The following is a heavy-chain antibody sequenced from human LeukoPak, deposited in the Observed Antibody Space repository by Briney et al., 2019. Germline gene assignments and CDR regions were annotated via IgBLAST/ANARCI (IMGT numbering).Heavy chain of an antibody. CDR2: IYYSGST. CDR3: ARLDSSGWSYYSDY. V-gene: IGHV4-59*08. D-gene: IGHD6-19*01. Sequence: SETLSLTCTVSGGSISSYYWSWIRQPPGKGLEWIGYIYYSGSTNYNPSLKSRVTISVDTSKNQFSLKLSSVTAADTGVYYCARLDSSGWSYYSDYCSQRTLVTVSS. CDR1: GGSISSYY. J-gene: IGHJ4*02.